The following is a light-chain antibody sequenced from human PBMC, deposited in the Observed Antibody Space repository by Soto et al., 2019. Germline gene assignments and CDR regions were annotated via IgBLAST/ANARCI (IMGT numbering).Light chain of an antibody. CDR2: GAS. CDR3: QRFDASLFT. Sequence: EVVLTQSPGTLSLSPGERATLSCRASQPIDRKFLAWYQQKPGQAPRLLIHGASTSATGVPDRFCGSGSERDFSLTISSLVPEDSAVYFCQRFDASLFTFGGGTTVEIK. J-gene: IGKJ4*01. CDR1: QPIDRKF. V-gene: IGKV3-20*01.